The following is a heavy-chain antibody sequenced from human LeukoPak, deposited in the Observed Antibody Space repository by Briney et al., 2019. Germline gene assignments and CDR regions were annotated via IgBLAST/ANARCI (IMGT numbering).Heavy chain of an antibody. J-gene: IGHJ6*02. CDR1: GGSISSYY. D-gene: IGHD4-11*01. CDR3: ARATVRYYYGMDV. CDR2: IYYSGST. V-gene: IGHV4-59*01. Sequence: TSETLSLTCTVSGGSISSYYWSWIRQPPGKGLEWIGYIYYSGSTNYNPSLKSRVTISVDTSKNQFSLKLSSVTAADTAVYYCARATVRYYYGMDVWGQGTTVTVSS.